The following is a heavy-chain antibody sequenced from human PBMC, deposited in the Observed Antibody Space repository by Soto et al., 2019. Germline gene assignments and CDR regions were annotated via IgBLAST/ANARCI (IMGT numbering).Heavy chain of an antibody. CDR3: ARGRSDLGATVFSFYYYGTDG. D-gene: IGHD1-26*01. J-gene: IGHJ6*02. CDR2: ISAYNGNT. CDR1: GYTFTSYG. Sequence: ASVKVSCKASGYTFTSYGISWVRQAPGQGLEWMGWISAYNGNTNYAQKLQGRVTMTTHTSTSTAYMELRSLRSDDTAVYYCARGRSDLGATVFSFYYYGTDGGG. V-gene: IGHV1-18*04.